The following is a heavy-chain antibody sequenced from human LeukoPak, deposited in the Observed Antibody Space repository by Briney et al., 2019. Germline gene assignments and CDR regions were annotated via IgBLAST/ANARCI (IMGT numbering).Heavy chain of an antibody. J-gene: IGHJ4*02. CDR2: ISSSSSYI. CDR1: GFTFSSCS. V-gene: IGHV3-21*01. D-gene: IGHD3-16*01. CDR3: AREVAGGAQDY. Sequence: GGSLRLSCAASGFTFSSCSMNWVRQAPGKGLEWVSSISSSSSYIYYADSVKGRFTISRDNAKNSLYLQMNSLRAEDTAVYYCAREVAGGAQDYWGQGTLVTVSS.